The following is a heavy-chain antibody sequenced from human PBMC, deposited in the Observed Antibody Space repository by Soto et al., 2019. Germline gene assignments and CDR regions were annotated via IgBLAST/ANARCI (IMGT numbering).Heavy chain of an antibody. J-gene: IGHJ6*02. CDR2: ISYDADNK. Sequence: QVQLVESGGGVVQPGRSLRLSCAASGFTFSSDAMHCVRQAPGKGLEWVAVISYDADNKYYADSVTGRFTISRDNSKNTLYLQMNSLRAEDTAVYHCARERYCSSTRCYRRYYYYYGMDVWGQGTTVTVSS. V-gene: IGHV3-30-3*01. CDR1: GFTFSSDA. CDR3: ARERYCSSTRCYRRYYYYYGMDV. D-gene: IGHD2-2*01.